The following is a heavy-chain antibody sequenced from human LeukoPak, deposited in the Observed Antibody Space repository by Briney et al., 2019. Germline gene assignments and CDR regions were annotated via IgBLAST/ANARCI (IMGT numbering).Heavy chain of an antibody. V-gene: IGHV1-2*02. CDR1: GYTFTGYY. CDR2: INPNSGGT. D-gene: IGHD3-9*01. CDR3: ARDLPKTGYYDILTGYLDY. Sequence: GASVKVSCKASGYTFTGYYMHWVRQAPGQGLEWMGWINPNSGGTNYAQKFQGRVTMTRDTSISTAYMELSRLRSDDTAVYYCARDLPKTGYYDILTGYLDYWGQGTLVTVSS. J-gene: IGHJ4*02.